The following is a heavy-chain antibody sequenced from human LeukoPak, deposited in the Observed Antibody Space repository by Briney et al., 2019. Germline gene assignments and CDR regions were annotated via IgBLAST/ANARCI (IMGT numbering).Heavy chain of an antibody. CDR1: GYSFTSYW. J-gene: IGHJ4*02. Sequence: GESLQISCKGSGYSFTSYWIGWVRQMPGKGLEWMGIIYPGDSDTRYSPSFQGQVTISADKSISTAYLQWSSLKASDTAMYYCARARRIAVAGRYYFDYWGQGTLVTVSS. CDR2: IYPGDSDT. CDR3: ARARRIAVAGRYYFDY. D-gene: IGHD6-19*01. V-gene: IGHV5-51*01.